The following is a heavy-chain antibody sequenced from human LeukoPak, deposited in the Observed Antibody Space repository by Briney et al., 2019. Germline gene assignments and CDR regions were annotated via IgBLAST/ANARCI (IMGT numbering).Heavy chain of an antibody. CDR2: VFGSGGSA. Sequence: GGSLRLSCAASGSTFNNYARYWVRQAPGKGLEWVSGVFGSGGSANYADSVTGRFTISTDNSKNTVYLEINSLRAEDTAIYYCGKTTTGYSSGRYPGWPVDYWGQGTLVTVSS. D-gene: IGHD6-19*01. CDR1: GSTFNNYA. J-gene: IGHJ4*02. CDR3: GKTTTGYSSGRYPGWPVDY. V-gene: IGHV3-23*01.